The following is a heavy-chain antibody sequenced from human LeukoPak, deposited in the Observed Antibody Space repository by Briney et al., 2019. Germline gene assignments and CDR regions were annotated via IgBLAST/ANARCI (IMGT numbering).Heavy chain of an antibody. CDR2: LTSSGGGT. CDR1: GFTFSSYG. J-gene: IGHJ3*02. V-gene: IGHV3-23*01. Sequence: GGSLRLSCAASGFTFSSYGMNWVRQAPGKGLEWVSSLTSSGGGTYYADSVKGRFTISRDNSKNTLYLQMNSLRADDTAVYYCARASLYSGTAWGVFDIWGQGTMVTVSS. D-gene: IGHD1-26*01. CDR3: ARASLYSGTAWGVFDI.